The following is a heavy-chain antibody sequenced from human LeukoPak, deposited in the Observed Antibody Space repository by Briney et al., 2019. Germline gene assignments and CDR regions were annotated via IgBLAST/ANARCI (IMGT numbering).Heavy chain of an antibody. CDR2: ISYDGSYT. D-gene: IGHD6-13*01. V-gene: IGHV3-30*04. Sequence: GGSLRLSCAASTFTFSGYAMHWVRQAPGKGLEWVAVISYDGSYTYYADSVKGRFTISRDSSKNTLYLQMNSLRAEDTATYYCARGLHLTAAQYWGQGTLATVSS. CDR1: TFTFSGYA. CDR3: ARGLHLTAAQY. J-gene: IGHJ4*02.